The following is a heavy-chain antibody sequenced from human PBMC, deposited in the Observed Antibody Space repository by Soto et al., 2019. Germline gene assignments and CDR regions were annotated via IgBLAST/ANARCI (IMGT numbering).Heavy chain of an antibody. CDR2: ISTYNGKT. D-gene: IGHD2-21*02. CDR3: AREGDVPYYYYGMDV. J-gene: IGHJ6*02. CDR1: GYTFSRYG. Sequence: QVQLVQSGGEVRKPGASVTVSCKASGYTFSRYGMSWVRQAPGQGLEWMGWISTYNGKTNYAQKFQDRVTMATDTAPSTDDLEVRSLTFDDTAVYYCAREGDVPYYYYGMDVWGQGTTVSVSS. V-gene: IGHV1-18*01.